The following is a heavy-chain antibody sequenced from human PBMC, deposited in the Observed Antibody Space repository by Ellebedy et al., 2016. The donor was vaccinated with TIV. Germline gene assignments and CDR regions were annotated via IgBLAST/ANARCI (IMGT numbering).Heavy chain of an antibody. CDR1: GFSFRSYW. CDR2: IYQDGSVQ. CDR3: ARRGSYGDYAVQINSWFDT. V-gene: IGHV3-7*01. J-gene: IGHJ5*02. Sequence: PGGSLRLSCAASGFSFRSYWMSWVRQAPGKGLQWVANIYQDGSVQYYVDPVKGRFTISRDNADNSLFLQMSSLRAEDRAVYYCARRGSYGDYAVQINSWFDTWGRGTLVAVSS. D-gene: IGHD4-17*01.